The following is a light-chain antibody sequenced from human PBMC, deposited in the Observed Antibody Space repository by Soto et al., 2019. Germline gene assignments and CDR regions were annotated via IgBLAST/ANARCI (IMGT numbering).Light chain of an antibody. J-gene: IGKJ1*01. CDR3: QQAKNFPWT. Sequence: DIQMTQSPSSLAASVGDRVSISCRASQGIGNDLGWYQQKPGKAPKRLIYATSSLQSGVQSRFSGSGSGTDFTLTISSLQPEDFATYYCQQAKNFPWTFGQGTKVDI. CDR2: ATS. V-gene: IGKV1-17*01. CDR1: QGIGND.